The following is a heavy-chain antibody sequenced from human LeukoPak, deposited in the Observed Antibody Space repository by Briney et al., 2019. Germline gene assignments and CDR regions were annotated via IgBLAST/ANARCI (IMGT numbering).Heavy chain of an antibody. CDR1: GGTISSGDYY. J-gene: IGHJ4*02. D-gene: IGHD3-9*01. V-gene: IGHV4-30-4*01. CDR3: ARDILTGFDY. CDR2: IYYSGST. Sequence: SETLSLTCTVSGGTISSGDYYWSWIRQPPGKGLEWIGYIYYSGSTSYSPSLKSRLTISVDKSKNQFSLRLNSVTAADTAAYYCARDILTGFDYWGQGTLVTVSS.